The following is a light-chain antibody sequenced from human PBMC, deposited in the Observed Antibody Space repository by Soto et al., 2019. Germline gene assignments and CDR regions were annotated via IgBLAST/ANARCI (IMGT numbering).Light chain of an antibody. CDR1: SGHSSNA. J-gene: IGLJ2*01. CDR2: LNSDGSH. V-gene: IGLV4-69*02. CDR3: QTWGTGIHVI. Sequence: QPVLTQSPAASASLGASVKLTCTLSSGHSSNAIAWHQQQPEKGPRYLMKLNSDGSHSKGDGIPDRFSGSSSGAERYLIISSLQSEDEADYYCQTWGTGIHVIFGGGTKLTVL.